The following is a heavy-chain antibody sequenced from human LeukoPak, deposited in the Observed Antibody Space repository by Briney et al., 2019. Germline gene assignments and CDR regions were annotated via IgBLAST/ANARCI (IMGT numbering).Heavy chain of an antibody. V-gene: IGHV1-2*02. Sequence: ASVKVSCKASGYTFTSYAIHWVRQAPGQRLEWMGWVNPNSGGTNYAQKFQGRVTMTRDTSISTAYMELSRLRSDDTAVYYCARGYSSSWSSYFDYWGQGTLVTVSS. CDR2: VNPNSGGT. D-gene: IGHD6-13*01. J-gene: IGHJ4*02. CDR1: GYTFTSYA. CDR3: ARGYSSSWSSYFDY.